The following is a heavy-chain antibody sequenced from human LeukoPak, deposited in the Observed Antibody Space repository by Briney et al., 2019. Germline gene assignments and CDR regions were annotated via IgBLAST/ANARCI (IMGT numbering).Heavy chain of an antibody. J-gene: IGHJ4*02. CDR2: IYYSGST. V-gene: IGHV4-59*01. CDR1: GGSISSYY. CDR3: ARRGYYDSSGYYFDY. Sequence: SETLSLTCTVSGGSISSYYWSWIRQPPGKGLEWLGYIYYSGSTNYNPSLKSRVTISVDTSKNQFSLKLSSVTAADTAVYYCARRGYYDSSGYYFDYWGQGTLVTVSS. D-gene: IGHD3-22*01.